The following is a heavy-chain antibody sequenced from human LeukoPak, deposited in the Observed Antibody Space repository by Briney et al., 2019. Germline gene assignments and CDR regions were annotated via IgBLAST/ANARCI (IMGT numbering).Heavy chain of an antibody. CDR2: INPNSGGT. Sequence: GASVKVSCKASGYTFTGYYMHWVRQAAGQGREWMGWINPNSGGTNYAQKFQGRVTMTRDTSISTAYMELSRLRSDDTAVYYCARGRYSSSPRDYWGQGTLVTVSS. CDR3: ARGRYSSSPRDY. V-gene: IGHV1-2*02. J-gene: IGHJ4*02. D-gene: IGHD6-13*01. CDR1: GYTFTGYY.